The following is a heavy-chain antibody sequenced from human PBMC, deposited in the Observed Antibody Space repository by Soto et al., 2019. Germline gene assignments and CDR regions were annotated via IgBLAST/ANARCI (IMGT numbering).Heavy chain of an antibody. CDR2: VHHSWGS. CDR1: GGSISSYY. V-gene: IGHV4-59*08. Sequence: QVQLQESGPGLVKPSETLSLSCTVSGGSISSYYWSWFRQSPGKRMEWIGYVHHSWGSSYNPSLQGRVTISLDTSKCQFSMKVTSVTATDTAVYYCARQGFGPLHGLVDVWGQGTTVTVYS. D-gene: IGHD3-10*01. J-gene: IGHJ6*02. CDR3: ARQGFGPLHGLVDV.